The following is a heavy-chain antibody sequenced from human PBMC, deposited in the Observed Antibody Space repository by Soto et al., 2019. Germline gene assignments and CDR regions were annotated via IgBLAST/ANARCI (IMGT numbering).Heavy chain of an antibody. Sequence: QMQLVQSGPEVKKPGTSVKVSCKASGFTFTSSAVQWVRQARGQRLEWIGWIVVGSGNTNYAQKSQERVTITRDMSTSTAYMELSSLRSEDTAVYYCAAEGSRGSYAFDIWGQGTMVTVSS. CDR3: AAEGSRGSYAFDI. D-gene: IGHD6-19*01. CDR2: IVVGSGNT. V-gene: IGHV1-58*01. CDR1: GFTFTSSA. J-gene: IGHJ3*02.